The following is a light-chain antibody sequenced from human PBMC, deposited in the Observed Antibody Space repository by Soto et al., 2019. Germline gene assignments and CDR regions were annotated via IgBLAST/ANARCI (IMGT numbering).Light chain of an antibody. V-gene: IGLV4-69*01. CDR1: SGHSSYA. CDR3: QTWGTGIHYV. Sequence: QLVLTQSPSASASLGASVKLTCTLSSGHSSYAIAWHQQQPEKGPRYLMKLNSDGSHSQGDGIPDRFSGSSSGAERYLTISSLLSEDEADYYCQTWGTGIHYVFGTGTKLTVL. CDR2: LNSDGSH. J-gene: IGLJ1*01.